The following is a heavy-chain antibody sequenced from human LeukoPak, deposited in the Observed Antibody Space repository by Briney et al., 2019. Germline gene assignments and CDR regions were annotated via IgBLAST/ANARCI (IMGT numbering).Heavy chain of an antibody. D-gene: IGHD2-2*01. V-gene: IGHV3-21*01. Sequence: GGSLRLSCAASGFTFSSYSMNWVRQAPGKGLEWVSSISSSSSYIYYADSVKGRFTISRDNAKNSLCLQMNSLGAEDTAVYYCARDGVREDIVVVPASSYFDYWGQGTLVTVSS. CDR1: GFTFSSYS. CDR3: ARDGVREDIVVVPASSYFDY. CDR2: ISSSSSYI. J-gene: IGHJ4*02.